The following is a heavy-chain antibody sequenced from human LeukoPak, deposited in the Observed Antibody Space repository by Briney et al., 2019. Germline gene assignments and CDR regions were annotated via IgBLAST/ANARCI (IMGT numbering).Heavy chain of an antibody. CDR3: ARDNFDDARWMDV. CDR2: ISSSGSTI. V-gene: IGHV3-11*01. CDR1: GFTFSDYY. Sequence: GGSLRLPCAASGFTFSDYYTSWIRQAPGKGLEWVSYISSSGSTIYYADSVKGRFTISRDNAKNSLYLQMNSLRAEDTAVYYCARDNFDDARWMDVWGQGTTVTVSS. J-gene: IGHJ6*02. D-gene: IGHD3-9*01.